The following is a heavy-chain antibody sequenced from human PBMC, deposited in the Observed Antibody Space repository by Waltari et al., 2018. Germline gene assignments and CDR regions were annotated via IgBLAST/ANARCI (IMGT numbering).Heavy chain of an antibody. CDR3: AKAGGINWNPLDP. J-gene: IGHJ5*02. Sequence: QVQVVASGGGVVQSGRSLRLCCAHFGVPFNKYGIHWVRQTPGKGLEWVAVISHDGSKKYYADSVKGRFTISTDNSKNILYLQMDSLRPEDTAVYFCAKAGGINWNPLDPWGQGTLVTVSS. D-gene: IGHD1-20*01. CDR1: GVPFNKYG. V-gene: IGHV3-30*18. CDR2: ISHDGSKK.